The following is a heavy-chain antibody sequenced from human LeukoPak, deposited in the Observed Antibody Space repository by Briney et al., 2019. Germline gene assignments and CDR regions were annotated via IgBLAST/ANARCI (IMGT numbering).Heavy chain of an antibody. CDR2: IIDGANGM. Sequence: GGSLRLSCAASGFSFSIYEMSWVRQAPGKGLEWVSTIIDGANGMYYADSVKGRFTISRDDAKNSLYLQMNSLRAEDTAVYYCARDTLATSTNWFDPWGQGTLVTVSS. J-gene: IGHJ5*02. CDR1: GFSFSIYE. V-gene: IGHV3-48*03. CDR3: ARDTLATSTNWFDP.